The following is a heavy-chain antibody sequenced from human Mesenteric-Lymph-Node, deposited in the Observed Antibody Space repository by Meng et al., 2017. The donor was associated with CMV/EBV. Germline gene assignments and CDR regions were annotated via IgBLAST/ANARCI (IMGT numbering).Heavy chain of an antibody. CDR2: IIPIFGTA. V-gene: IGHV1-69*01. D-gene: IGHD3-3*01. Sequence: ASGGTLGSYGIRWVRQATGQGLEWMGGIIPIFGTANYAQKFQGRVTITADESTSTAYMELSSLRSEDTAVYYCARQARYYDAYYFDYWGQGTLVTVSS. CDR3: ARQARYYDAYYFDY. CDR1: GGTLGSYG. J-gene: IGHJ4*02.